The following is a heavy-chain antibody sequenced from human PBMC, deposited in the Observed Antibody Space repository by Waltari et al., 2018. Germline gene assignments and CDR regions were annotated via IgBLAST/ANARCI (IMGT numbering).Heavy chain of an antibody. CDR1: GGTFSSYS. D-gene: IGHD1-1*01. J-gene: IGHJ6*02. Sequence: VQLVQSGAEVKKPGSSVKVSCKASGGTFSSYSMTWVRQAPGKGLEWVSSISSSSSYIYYADSVKGRFTISRDNAKNSLYLQMNSLRAEDTAVYYCARDQETSRRDYYGMDVWGQGTTVTVSS. CDR3: ARDQETSRRDYYGMDV. CDR2: ISSSSSYI. V-gene: IGHV3-21*01.